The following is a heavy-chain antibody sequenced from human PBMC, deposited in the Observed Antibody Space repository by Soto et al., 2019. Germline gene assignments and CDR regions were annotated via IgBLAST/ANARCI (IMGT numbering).Heavy chain of an antibody. CDR1: GGSISSGGYY. CDR3: ARDYGLGGSPAQLDY. Sequence: QVQLQESGPGLVKPSQTLSLTCTVSGGSISSGGYYWSWIRQHPGKGLEWIGYIYYSGSTYYNPSLKSRVTISVDTSKNQFSLKLSAVTAADTAVYYGARDYGLGGSPAQLDYWGQGTLVTVSS. D-gene: IGHD2-15*01. CDR2: IYYSGST. J-gene: IGHJ4*02. V-gene: IGHV4-31*03.